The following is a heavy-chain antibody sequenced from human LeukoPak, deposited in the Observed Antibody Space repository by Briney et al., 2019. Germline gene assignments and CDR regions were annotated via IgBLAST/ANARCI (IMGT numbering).Heavy chain of an antibody. CDR2: ISGSGDST. V-gene: IGHV3-23*01. CDR3: ANPAGNDAFDI. D-gene: IGHD3-10*01. CDR1: GFTFSNYA. J-gene: IGHJ3*02. Sequence: GGSLRLSCAASGFTFSNYAMRWVRQAPGKGLEWVSGISGSGDSTYYADSVKGRFTISRDNSKNTLYLQMNSLRAEDTAVYYCANPAGNDAFDIWGQGTMVTVSS.